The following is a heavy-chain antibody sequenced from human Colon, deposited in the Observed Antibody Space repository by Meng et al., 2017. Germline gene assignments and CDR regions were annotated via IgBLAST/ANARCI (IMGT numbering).Heavy chain of an antibody. CDR3: ARSGSSGWIDY. Sequence: QVQPQQAGCGLVKHPQTRSRTCATSRGSVFSNSAAWNWFRQSPSRGLEWLGRTYYRYKWYNGYAVSVKSRITINPDTSKNQFSLQLNSVTPEDTAMYYCARSGSSGWIDYWGQGTLVTVSS. J-gene: IGHJ4*02. V-gene: IGHV6-1*01. CDR2: TYYRYKWYN. CDR1: RGSVFSNSAA. D-gene: IGHD6-19*01.